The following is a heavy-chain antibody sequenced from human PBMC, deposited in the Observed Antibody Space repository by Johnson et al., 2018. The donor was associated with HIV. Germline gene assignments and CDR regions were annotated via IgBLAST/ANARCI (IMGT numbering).Heavy chain of an antibody. J-gene: IGHJ3*02. CDR3: AKGRIAAAGTGVDAFDI. Sequence: VQLVESGGGLVQPGGSLRLSCAASGFTFSSYAMSWVRQAPGKGLEWVSAISGSGGGTYYADPVKGRFTFPRGNSKNTLYLQMNSLRAEDTAVYYCAKGRIAAAGTGVDAFDIWGQGTMVTVSS. CDR1: GFTFSSYA. V-gene: IGHV3-23*04. CDR2: ISGSGGGT. D-gene: IGHD6-13*01.